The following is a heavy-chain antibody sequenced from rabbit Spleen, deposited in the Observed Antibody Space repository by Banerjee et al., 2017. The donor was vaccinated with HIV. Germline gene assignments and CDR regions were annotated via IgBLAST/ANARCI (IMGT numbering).Heavy chain of an antibody. Sequence: QSLEESGGDLVKPGASLTLTCTASGVSFSISSYMCWVRQAPGKGLEWIACIDSGSSGFTYYATWAKGRFTCSKTSSTTVTLQMTRLTAADTATYFCARDYTGIRPYYFVLWGPGTLVTVS. J-gene: IGHJ4*01. CDR1: GVSFSISSY. D-gene: IGHD4-2*01. CDR2: IDSGSSGFT. V-gene: IGHV1S40*01. CDR3: ARDYTGIRPYYFVL.